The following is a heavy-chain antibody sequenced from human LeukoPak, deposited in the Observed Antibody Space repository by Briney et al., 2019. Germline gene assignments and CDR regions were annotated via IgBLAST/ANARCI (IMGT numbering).Heavy chain of an antibody. J-gene: IGHJ4*02. Sequence: PSETLSLTCTVSGGSISSYYWSWIRQPPGKGLEWIGYIYYSGSTNYNPSLKSRVTISVDTSKNQFSLKLSSVTGADTAVYYCARESDGYDFWSGSDYWGQGTLVTVSS. CDR1: GGSISSYY. CDR2: IYYSGST. CDR3: ARESDGYDFWSGSDY. V-gene: IGHV4-59*01. D-gene: IGHD3-3*01.